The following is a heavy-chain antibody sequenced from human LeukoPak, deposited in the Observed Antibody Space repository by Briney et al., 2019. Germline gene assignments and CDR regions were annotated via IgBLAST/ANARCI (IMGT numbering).Heavy chain of an antibody. CDR3: AKGENIVVVPADPDAFDI. D-gene: IGHD2-2*01. CDR2: IRYDGSNK. J-gene: IGHJ3*02. CDR1: AFTFRSYG. Sequence: GGSLRLSCAASAFTFRSYGMHWVRQAPGKGLEWVAFIRYDGSNKYYADSVKGRFTISRDNSKNSLYLQMNSLRAEDTAVYYYAKGENIVVVPADPDAFDIWGQGTMVTVSS. V-gene: IGHV3-30*02.